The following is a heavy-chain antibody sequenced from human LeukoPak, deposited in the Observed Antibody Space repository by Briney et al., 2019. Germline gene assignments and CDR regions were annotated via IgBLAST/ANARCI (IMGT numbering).Heavy chain of an antibody. CDR2: ISGSGGST. Sequence: GGSLGLSCAASGFTFSSYAMSWVRQAPGKGLEWVSAISGSGGSTYYADSVKGRFTISRDNSKNTPYLQMNSLRAEDTAVYYCAKVGYYDILTGYYKYNWFDPWGQGTLVTVSS. V-gene: IGHV3-23*01. J-gene: IGHJ5*02. CDR1: GFTFSSYA. D-gene: IGHD3-9*01. CDR3: AKVGYYDILTGYYKYNWFDP.